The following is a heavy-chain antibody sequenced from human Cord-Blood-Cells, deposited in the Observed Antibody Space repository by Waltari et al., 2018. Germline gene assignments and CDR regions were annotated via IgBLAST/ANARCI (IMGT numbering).Heavy chain of an antibody. CDR3: ARNGLYSSSSFDY. D-gene: IGHD6-6*01. Sequence: QVQLVQSGAEVKKPGSSVKVSCKASGGHFSSYAISWVRQAPGQGLQGMGGIIPIFGTANYAQKFQGRVTITADESTSTAYMELSSLRSEDTAVYYCARNGLYSSSSFDYWGQGTLVTVSS. V-gene: IGHV1-69*01. CDR2: IIPIFGTA. J-gene: IGHJ4*02. CDR1: GGHFSSYA.